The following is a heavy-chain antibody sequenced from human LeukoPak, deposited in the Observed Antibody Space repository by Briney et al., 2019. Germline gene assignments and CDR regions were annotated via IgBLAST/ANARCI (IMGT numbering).Heavy chain of an antibody. CDR2: IKQDGSEK. Sequence: GGSLRLSCAASGFTLSSYWMSWVRQAPGKGLEWVANIKQDGSEKYYVDSVKGRFTISRDNGKNSLYLQMNSLRAEDTAVYYCARQLGYYYDSSGYYYLSAFDIWGQGTMVTVSS. CDR3: ARQLGYYYDSSGYYYLSAFDI. D-gene: IGHD3-22*01. V-gene: IGHV3-7*01. CDR1: GFTLSSYW. J-gene: IGHJ3*02.